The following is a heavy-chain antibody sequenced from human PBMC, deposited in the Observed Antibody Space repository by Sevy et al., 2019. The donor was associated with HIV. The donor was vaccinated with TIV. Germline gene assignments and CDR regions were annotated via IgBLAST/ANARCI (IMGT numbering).Heavy chain of an antibody. CDR2: INQDGSKN. CDR3: AREGAGGFDY. Sequence: GGSLRLSCAASGFTFSGYWMSWVRQVPGKGLQWVANINQDGSKNEFVDSVKGRFTISRDNPKNSVYLQMNSLRAEDMAVYYCAREGAGGFDYWGQGTLVTVSS. D-gene: IGHD2-15*01. CDR1: GFTFSGYW. V-gene: IGHV3-7*01. J-gene: IGHJ4*02.